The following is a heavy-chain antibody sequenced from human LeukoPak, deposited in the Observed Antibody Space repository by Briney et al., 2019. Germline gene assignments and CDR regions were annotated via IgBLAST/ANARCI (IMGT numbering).Heavy chain of an antibody. V-gene: IGHV1-2*02. CDR3: AREPTLGALDY. J-gene: IGHJ4*02. CDR2: INPNGGGT. Sequence: ASVKVSCKASVYTFTGYYIHWVRQAPGQGLEWMGWINPNGGGTNYAQKFQGRVTMTRDTSISTAYMELSRLRSEDTAVYYCAREPTLGALDYWGQGSLVTVSS. D-gene: IGHD1-26*01. CDR1: VYTFTGYY.